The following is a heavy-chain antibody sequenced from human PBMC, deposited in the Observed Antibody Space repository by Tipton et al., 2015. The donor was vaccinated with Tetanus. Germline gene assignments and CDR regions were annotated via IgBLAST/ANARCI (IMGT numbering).Heavy chain of an antibody. CDR1: GGSISSSSYY. CDR3: ARHDSGGYCSSTSCHPQSEGAFDI. Sequence: TLSLTCTVSGGSISSSSYYWGWIRQPPGKGLEWIGSIYYSGSTYYNPSLKSRVTISVDTSKNQFSLKLSSVTAADTAVYYCARHDSGGYCSSTSCHPQSEGAFDIWGQGTMVPVSS. V-gene: IGHV4-39*01. J-gene: IGHJ3*02. CDR2: IYYSGST. D-gene: IGHD2-2*01.